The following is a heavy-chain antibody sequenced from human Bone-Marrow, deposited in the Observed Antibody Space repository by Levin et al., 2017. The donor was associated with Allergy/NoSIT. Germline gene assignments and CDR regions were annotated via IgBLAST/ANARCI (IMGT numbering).Heavy chain of an antibody. J-gene: IGHJ4*02. Sequence: SETLSLICTVSGASVRDNYWNWIRQPAGKGLEWIGRVHSSVAVRYNPSLNSRVTVSLDTSRNQFSLKMNSVTAADTAIYYCARDSFKSSFDFWGQGIAVTVSS. D-gene: IGHD6-6*01. CDR2: VHSSVAV. V-gene: IGHV4-4*07. CDR3: ARDSFKSSFDF. CDR1: GASVRDNY.